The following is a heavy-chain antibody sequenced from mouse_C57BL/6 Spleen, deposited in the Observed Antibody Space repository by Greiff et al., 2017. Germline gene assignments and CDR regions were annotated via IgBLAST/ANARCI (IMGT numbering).Heavy chain of an antibody. Sequence: QVQLQQSGPGLVAPSQSLSITCTVSGFSLTSYAISWVRQPPGKGLEWLGVIWTGGGTNYNSALKSRLSISKDNSKSQVFLKMNSLQTDDTARYYCAREREYGYERYFDVWGTGTTVTVSS. CDR1: GFSLTSYA. J-gene: IGHJ1*03. V-gene: IGHV2-9-1*01. CDR2: IWTGGGT. CDR3: AREREYGYERYFDV. D-gene: IGHD2-2*01.